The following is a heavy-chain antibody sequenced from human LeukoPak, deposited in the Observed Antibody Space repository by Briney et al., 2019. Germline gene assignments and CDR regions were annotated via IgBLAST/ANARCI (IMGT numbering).Heavy chain of an antibody. V-gene: IGHV4-39*01. CDR2: IYYSGST. D-gene: IGHD6-19*01. CDR1: GGSISSTNYY. Sequence: SETLSLTCSVSGGSISSTNYYWGWIRQPPGKGLEWIGSIYYSGSTYYNLSLKSRVTISVDTSKNQFSLKLSSVTAADTAVYHCARHLYGSGLHRIDYWGQGTLVTVSS. J-gene: IGHJ4*02. CDR3: ARHLYGSGLHRIDY.